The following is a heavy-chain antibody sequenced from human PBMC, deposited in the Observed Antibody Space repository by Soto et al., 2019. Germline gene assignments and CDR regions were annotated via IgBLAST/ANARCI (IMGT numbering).Heavy chain of an antibody. CDR1: GFTFSSYS. CDR3: ARGAPTYFDY. V-gene: IGHV3-21*01. J-gene: IGHJ4*02. CDR2: ISSSSSYI. Sequence: EVQLVESGGGLVKPRGSLRLSCAASGFTFSSYSMNWVRQAPGKGLEWVSSISSSSSYIYYADSVKGRFTISRDNAKNSLYLQMNSLRAEDTAVYYCARGAPTYFDYWGQGTLVTVSS.